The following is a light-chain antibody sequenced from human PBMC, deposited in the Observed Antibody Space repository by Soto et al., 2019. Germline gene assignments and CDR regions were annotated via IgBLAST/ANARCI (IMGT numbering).Light chain of an antibody. V-gene: IGLV2-8*01. Sequence: QSVLTQPPSASESRGQSVTISCTGTSVDINYVSWFQQHPGKAPKLIICEVTKRPSGVPDRFSGSKSGNTASLTVSGLQDDDEADYYCSSYAGRDIWVFGGGTKLTVL. J-gene: IGLJ3*02. CDR3: SSYAGRDIWV. CDR2: EVT. CDR1: SVDINY.